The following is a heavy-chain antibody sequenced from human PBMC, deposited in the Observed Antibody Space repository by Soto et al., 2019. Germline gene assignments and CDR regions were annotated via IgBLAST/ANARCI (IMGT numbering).Heavy chain of an antibody. D-gene: IGHD2-2*03. V-gene: IGHV3-23*01. CDR3: AKDRVDIVVVPAAYYYYYGMDV. J-gene: IGHJ6*02. CDR2: ISGSGGST. Sequence: SLRLSCAASGFTFSSYAMSWVRQAPGKGLEWVSAISGSGGSTYYADSVKGRFTISRDNSKNTLYLQMNSLRAEDTAVYYCAKDRVDIVVVPAAYYYYYGMDVWGQGTTVTVSS. CDR1: GFTFSSYA.